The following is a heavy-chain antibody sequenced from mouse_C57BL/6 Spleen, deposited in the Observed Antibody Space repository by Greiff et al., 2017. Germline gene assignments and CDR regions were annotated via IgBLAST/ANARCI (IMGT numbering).Heavy chain of an antibody. V-gene: IGHV1-15*01. CDR3: TRWFITTVVGPLDY. D-gene: IGHD1-1*01. CDR2: IDPETGGT. J-gene: IGHJ2*01. Sequence: QVQLKESGAELVRPGASVTLSCKASGYTFTDYEMHWVKQTPVHGLEWIGAIDPETGGTAYNQKFKGKAILTADKSSSTAYMELRSLTSEDSAVYYCTRWFITTVVGPLDYWGQGTTLTVSS. CDR1: GYTFTDYE.